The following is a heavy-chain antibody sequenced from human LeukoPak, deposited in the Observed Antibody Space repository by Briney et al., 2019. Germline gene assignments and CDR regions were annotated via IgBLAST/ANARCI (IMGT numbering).Heavy chain of an antibody. D-gene: IGHD5-18*01. CDR2: ISPSGDIT. J-gene: IGHJ4*02. V-gene: IGHV3-23*01. Sequence: GGSLRLSCAASGFIFSSHGMNWVRQAPGKGLEWVSGISPSGDITYYADSVKGRFTISRDNSKNTLYLQMYSLRAEDTAAYYCAKEASRGSSFAYTPIEKPYYLDYWGQGTLVTVSS. CDR1: GFIFSSHG. CDR3: AKEASRGSSFAYTPIEKPYYLDY.